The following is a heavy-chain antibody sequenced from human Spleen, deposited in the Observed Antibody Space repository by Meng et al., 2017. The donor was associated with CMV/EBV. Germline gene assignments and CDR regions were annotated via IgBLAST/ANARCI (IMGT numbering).Heavy chain of an antibody. CDR3: VVGYDSRKVAY. Sequence: GESLKISCTTSGFSVGFSHMNWVRQAPGKGLEWVSAICSGDVTHYAESVKGRFIISRDNSMNTLYLQMNSLGAYDTAIYYCVVGYDSRKVAYWGQGTLVTVSS. J-gene: IGHJ4*02. V-gene: IGHV3-53*01. D-gene: IGHD3-16*01. CDR1: GFSVGFSH. CDR2: ICSGDVT.